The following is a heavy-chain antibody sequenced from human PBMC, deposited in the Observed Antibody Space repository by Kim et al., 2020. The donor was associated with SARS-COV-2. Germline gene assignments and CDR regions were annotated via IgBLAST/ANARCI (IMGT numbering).Heavy chain of an antibody. D-gene: IGHD4-17*01. V-gene: IGHV4-28*03. Sequence: NTYCTPSLESRVTRSVDTSKNQFSLKLSSVTAAATALYYCARDNYGDYVDYWGPGTLVTVSS. CDR3: ARDNYGDYVDY. CDR2: NT. J-gene: IGHJ4*02.